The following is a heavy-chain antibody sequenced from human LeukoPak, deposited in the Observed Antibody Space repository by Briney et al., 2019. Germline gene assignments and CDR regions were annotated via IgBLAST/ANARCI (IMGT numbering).Heavy chain of an antibody. V-gene: IGHV1-69*05. CDR3: ARDRGERDSTWSLPAHGFDI. J-gene: IGHJ3*02. CDR1: GGTFSSYA. Sequence: VKVSCKASGGTFSSYAINWVRQAPGQGIEWMGRIFPIFRTANYAQKFQGRVTVTTDESTSTAYMELSSLRPEDTAMYYCARDRGERDSTWSLPAHGFDIWGQGTMVTVSS. CDR2: IFPIFRTA. D-gene: IGHD6-13*01.